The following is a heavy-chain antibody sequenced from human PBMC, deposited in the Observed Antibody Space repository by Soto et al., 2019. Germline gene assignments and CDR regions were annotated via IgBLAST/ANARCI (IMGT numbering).Heavy chain of an antibody. CDR3: ARGGGSTKVDY. Sequence: QVQLQESGPGLVKPSQTLSLTCTVSGGSITSSGYYWSWIRQHPGEGLEWIGFTSNSGSTSYNPSXKXXVTVTVDPSSSQFSLNLKSVTAADTAVYYCARGGGSTKVDYWGQGTLVTVSP. CDR2: TSNSGST. CDR1: GGSITSSGYY. J-gene: IGHJ4*02. V-gene: IGHV4-31*03. D-gene: IGHD2-2*01.